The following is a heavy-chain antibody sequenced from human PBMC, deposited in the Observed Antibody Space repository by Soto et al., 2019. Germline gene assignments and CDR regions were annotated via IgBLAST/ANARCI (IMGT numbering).Heavy chain of an antibody. J-gene: IGHJ6*04. D-gene: IGHD2-8*01. CDR2: MYSGGGT. CDR1: GFTVSNNY. Sequence: EVQLVESGGGLVQPGGSLRLSCVASGFTVSNNYMTWVRQAPGKGLEWVSKMYSGGGTYYKDSVKGRYTISRDSSTNTLYLQMEYVRAEDTAVYYCASDPGVNWAWGKGTAVTVSS. CDR3: ASDPGVNWA. V-gene: IGHV3-66*01.